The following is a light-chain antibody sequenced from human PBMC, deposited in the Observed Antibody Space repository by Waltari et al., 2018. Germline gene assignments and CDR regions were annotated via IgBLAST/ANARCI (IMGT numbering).Light chain of an antibody. CDR3: CSYAGRSTWV. CDR1: SSDVGSYKF. V-gene: IGLV2-23*01. J-gene: IGLJ3*02. Sequence: QSALTQPASVSGSPGQSITISCTGTSSDVGSYKFVSWYQQHPGKAPKLMIYEGTKRPSGVSNRFSGSTSGNTASLTISGLQAEDEADYYCCSYAGRSTWVFGGGTKLTVL. CDR2: EGT.